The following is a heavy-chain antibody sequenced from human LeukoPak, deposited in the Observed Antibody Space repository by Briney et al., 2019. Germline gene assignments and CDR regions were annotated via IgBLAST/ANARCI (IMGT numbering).Heavy chain of an antibody. CDR3: AKGGLNIAARLDY. CDR1: GFTFSNYW. V-gene: IGHV3-74*01. CDR2: INTDGRGT. J-gene: IGHJ4*02. D-gene: IGHD6-6*01. Sequence: GGSLRLSCAASGFTFSNYWMHWVRQAPGKGLVWVSRINTDGRGTSYADSVKGRFTISRDNAKNTLYLQMNSLRAEDTAVYYCAKGGLNIAARLDYWGQGTLVTVSS.